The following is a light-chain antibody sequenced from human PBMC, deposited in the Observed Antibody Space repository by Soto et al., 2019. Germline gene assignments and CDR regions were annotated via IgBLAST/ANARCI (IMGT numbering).Light chain of an antibody. CDR2: WAS. CDR3: QQYCSSPWT. Sequence: DIVMTQSPDSLAVSLGERATINCRSSQSVLYSSSNKNYLAWYQQKPGQPPKPLIYWASTRESGVPDRFSGSGSGTDFTLTISSLQAEDVAVYYCQQYCSSPWTFGQGTKVEIK. J-gene: IGKJ1*01. CDR1: QSVLYSSSNKNY. V-gene: IGKV4-1*01.